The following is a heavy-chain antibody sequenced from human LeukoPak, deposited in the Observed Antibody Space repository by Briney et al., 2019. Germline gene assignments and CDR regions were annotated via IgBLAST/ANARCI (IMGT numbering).Heavy chain of an antibody. D-gene: IGHD3-10*01. J-gene: IGHJ3*02. CDR3: ARHLVADDAFDI. Sequence: SETLSLTCTVSGGSISSYYWSWIRQLPGKGLEWIGYIYTSGSTNYNPSLKSRVTISVDTSKNQFSLKLSSVTAADTAVYYCARHLVADDAFDIWGQGTMVTVSS. CDR2: IYTSGST. CDR1: GGSISSYY. V-gene: IGHV4-4*09.